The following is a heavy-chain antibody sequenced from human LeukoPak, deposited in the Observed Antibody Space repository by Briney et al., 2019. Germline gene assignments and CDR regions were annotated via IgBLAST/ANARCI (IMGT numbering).Heavy chain of an antibody. J-gene: IGHJ4*02. CDR2: INHSGST. CDR3: ARGITANRNFDY. V-gene: IGHV4-34*01. CDR1: GGSFSGYY. Sequence: SETLSLTCAVYGGSFSGYYWSWIRQPPGNGLEWIGEINHSGSTNYNPSLKSRVTISVDTSKNQFSLKLSSVTAADTAVYYCARGITANRNFDYWGQGTLVTVSS. D-gene: IGHD3-10*01.